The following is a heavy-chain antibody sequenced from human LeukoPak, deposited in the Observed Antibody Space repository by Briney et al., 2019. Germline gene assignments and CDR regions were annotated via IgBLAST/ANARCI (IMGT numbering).Heavy chain of an antibody. V-gene: IGHV3-30*18. Sequence: SLTLACPVSGFILSSYGMQWDRPPAGKGLEWVAVISSDGSNKYYADSVKGRFTISRDNSKNTLYLQMNSLRAEDTAVYYCAKDAPAGYYYGMDVWGQGTTVTVSS. CDR2: ISSDGSNK. CDR1: GFILSSYG. CDR3: AKDAPAGYYYGMDV. J-gene: IGHJ6*02.